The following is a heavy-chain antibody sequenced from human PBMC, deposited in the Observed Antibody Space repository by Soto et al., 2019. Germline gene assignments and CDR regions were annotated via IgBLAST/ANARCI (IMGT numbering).Heavy chain of an antibody. CDR1: GFTFSSYA. CDR3: ASGKAVSYGSFDY. D-gene: IGHD2-15*01. J-gene: IGHJ4*02. Sequence: QVQLVESGGGVVQPGRSLRLSCAASGFTFSSYAMHWVRQAPGKGLEWVAVISYDGSNKYYADSVKGRFTISRDISKNTLNLQMNILRAEDRAVYYCASGKAVSYGSFDYWGQGTLVTVSS. CDR2: ISYDGSNK. V-gene: IGHV3-30-3*01.